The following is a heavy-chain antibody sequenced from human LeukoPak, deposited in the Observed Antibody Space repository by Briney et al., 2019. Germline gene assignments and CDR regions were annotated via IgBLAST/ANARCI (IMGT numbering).Heavy chain of an antibody. D-gene: IGHD3-3*01. CDR3: AKDPPFFWSDSDYLES. CDR1: AFTFSRYA. J-gene: IGHJ4*02. Sequence: GGSLRLSSAASAFTFSRYAMNWVRQAPGKGLEWVSAISGRGDSTFYAESVKGRFTISRDNSKNTLYLQMNSLKAGDTAVYYCAKDPPFFWSDSDYLESWGQGTLVTVSS. V-gene: IGHV3-23*01. CDR2: ISGRGDST.